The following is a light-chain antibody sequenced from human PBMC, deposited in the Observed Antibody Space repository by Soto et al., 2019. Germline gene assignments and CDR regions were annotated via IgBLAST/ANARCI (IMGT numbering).Light chain of an antibody. J-gene: IGLJ3*02. CDR1: SSDIGSYNF. CDR3: SSSAGGYTWV. V-gene: IGLV2-8*01. CDR2: EVR. Sequence: QSALTQPPSASGSPGQSVTISCTGTSSDIGSYNFVSWYQQHPGKAPKVMLYEVRKRPSGVPARFSGSKSGNTASLTVSGLQAEDEADYYCSSSAGGYTWVFGGGTKLTVL.